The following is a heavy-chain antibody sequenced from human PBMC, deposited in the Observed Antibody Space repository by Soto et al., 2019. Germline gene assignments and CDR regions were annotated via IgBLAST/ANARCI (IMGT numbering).Heavy chain of an antibody. CDR3: TRDPGAYSSTWSFYFDS. V-gene: IGHV3-74*01. D-gene: IGHD6-13*01. CDR1: GFTFSGFW. Sequence: PGGSLRLSCAASGFTFSGFWMHWVRQAPGKGLVWVSRINTDGSSTTYADSVKGRFTISRDNAKNTLYLQMDSLRAEDTGVYYCTRDPGAYSSTWSFYFDSWGQGTLVTVSS. J-gene: IGHJ4*02. CDR2: INTDGSST.